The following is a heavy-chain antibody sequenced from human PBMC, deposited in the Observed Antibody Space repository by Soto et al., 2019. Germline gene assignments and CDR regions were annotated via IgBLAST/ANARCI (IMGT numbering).Heavy chain of an antibody. Sequence: SQTLSLTCAISGDSVSSNSAAWNWIRQSPSRGLEWLGRTYYRSKWYNDYAVSVKSRITINPDTSKNQFSLQLNSVTPEDTAVYYCASCITIFCLVIITVAPYYYMDVWGKGTTVTVSS. CDR1: GDSVSSNSAA. CDR2: TYYRSKWYN. J-gene: IGHJ6*03. D-gene: IGHD3-9*01. CDR3: ASCITIFCLVIITVAPYYYMDV. V-gene: IGHV6-1*01.